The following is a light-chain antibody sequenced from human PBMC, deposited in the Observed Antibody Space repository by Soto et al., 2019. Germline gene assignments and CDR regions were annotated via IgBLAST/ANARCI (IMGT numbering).Light chain of an antibody. CDR3: QQYNNYSPA. V-gene: IGKV1-5*01. Sequence: DIQMTQSPSTLSASVGDRVIITCRASQSISTWLAWYQQKPGKAPNHLIYDASSLQSGVPSRFSGSESRTEFTLTLSSLQADDFATYYSQQYNNYSPAFGPGTKVDIK. J-gene: IGKJ3*01. CDR2: DAS. CDR1: QSISTW.